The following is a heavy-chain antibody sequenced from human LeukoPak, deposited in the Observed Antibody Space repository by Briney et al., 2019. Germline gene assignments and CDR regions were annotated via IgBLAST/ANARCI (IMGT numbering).Heavy chain of an antibody. J-gene: IGHJ5*02. D-gene: IGHD4-11*01. Sequence: PSETLSLTCTVSGGSISSSTYYWGWIRQPPGKGLEWIGEIYHSGSTNYNPSLKSRVTISVDKSKNQFSLKLSSVTAADTAVYYCARDPVTTSNNWFDPWGQGTLVTVSS. CDR3: ARDPVTTSNNWFDP. CDR1: GGSISSSTYY. CDR2: IYHSGST. V-gene: IGHV4-39*07.